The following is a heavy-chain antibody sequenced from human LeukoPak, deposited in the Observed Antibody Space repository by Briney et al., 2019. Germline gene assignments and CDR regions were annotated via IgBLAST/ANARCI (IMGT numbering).Heavy chain of an antibody. Sequence: PSETLSLTCTVSGGSISSSSYYWGWIRQPPGKGLEWIGSIYYSGSTYYNPSLKSGVTISVDTSKNQFSLRLSSVTAADTAVYYCARHPGAAAKTPTNWFDPWGQGTLVTVSS. CDR1: GGSISSSSYY. CDR3: ARHPGAAAKTPTNWFDP. J-gene: IGHJ5*02. CDR2: IYYSGST. D-gene: IGHD6-13*01. V-gene: IGHV4-39*01.